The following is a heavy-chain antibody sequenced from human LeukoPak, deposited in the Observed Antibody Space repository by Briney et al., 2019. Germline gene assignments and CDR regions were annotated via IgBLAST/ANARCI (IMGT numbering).Heavy chain of an antibody. CDR1: GYTFTGYY. Sequence: ASVKVSCKASGYTFTGYYMHWVRQAPGQRLEWMGWINAGNGNTKYSQKFQGRVTITRDTSASTAYMELSSLRSEDTAVYYCAREGDYRDAFDIWGQGTMVTVSS. CDR2: INAGNGNT. V-gene: IGHV1/OR15-3*02. J-gene: IGHJ3*02. CDR3: AREGDYRDAFDI. D-gene: IGHD4-17*01.